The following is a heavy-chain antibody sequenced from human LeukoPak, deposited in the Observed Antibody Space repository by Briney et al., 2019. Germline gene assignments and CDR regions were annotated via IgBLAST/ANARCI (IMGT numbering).Heavy chain of an antibody. Sequence: PGGSLRLSCAASGFTFSSYSMNWVRQAPGKGLEWVSYISSSSSYIYYADSVRGRFTISRDNGKSSLFLQMDSLRAEDTAIYFCARDPYSGNYGPYHYYYMDVWGKGTTVTVSS. V-gene: IGHV3-21*01. CDR1: GFTFSSYS. J-gene: IGHJ6*03. CDR3: ARDPYSGNYGPYHYYYMDV. D-gene: IGHD3-3*01. CDR2: ISSSSSYI.